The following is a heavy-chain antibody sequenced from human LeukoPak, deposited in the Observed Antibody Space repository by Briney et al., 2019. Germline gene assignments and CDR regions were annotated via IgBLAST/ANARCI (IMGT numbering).Heavy chain of an antibody. CDR1: GFTFSSYS. V-gene: IGHV3-21*01. D-gene: IGHD3-22*01. J-gene: IGHJ4*02. CDR2: ISSSSSYI. Sequence: GGSLRLSCAASGFTFSSYSMNWVRQAPGKGLEWVSSISSSSSYIYYADSVKGRFTISRDNAKNSLYLQMNSLRAEDTAVYYCARDHLAYDSSGRPFDYWGQGTLVTVSS. CDR3: ARDHLAYDSSGRPFDY.